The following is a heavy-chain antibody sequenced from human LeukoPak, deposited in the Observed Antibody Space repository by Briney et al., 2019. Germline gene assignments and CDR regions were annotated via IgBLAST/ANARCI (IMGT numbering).Heavy chain of an antibody. CDR1: GGSISSGSYY. CDR3: ARSPYCSGGSCSPGWFDP. D-gene: IGHD2-15*01. J-gene: IGHJ5*02. CDR2: IYYSGST. Sequence: SETLSLTCTVSGGSISSGSYYWSWIRQPPGKGLEWIGYIYYSGSTNYNPSLKSRVTISVDTSKNQFSLKLSSVTAADTAVYYCARSPYCSGGSCSPGWFDPWGQGTLVTVSS. V-gene: IGHV4-61*01.